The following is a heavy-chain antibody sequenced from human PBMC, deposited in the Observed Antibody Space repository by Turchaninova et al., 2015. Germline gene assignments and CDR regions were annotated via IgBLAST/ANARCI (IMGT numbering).Heavy chain of an antibody. CDR2: INQDGTDK. Sequence: EVHLVESGGGLVQPGGSLRLSCTASGFTFSNYWMLWVRQDPGRGQEWVANINQDGTDKYYVDSVKGRFTISRDNAKNSLWLQMNSLRAEDTAVYYCARAIALGDCLWGQGTLVTVSS. CDR1: GFTFSNYW. CDR3: ARAIALGDCL. D-gene: IGHD2-21*02. J-gene: IGHJ4*02. V-gene: IGHV3-7*03.